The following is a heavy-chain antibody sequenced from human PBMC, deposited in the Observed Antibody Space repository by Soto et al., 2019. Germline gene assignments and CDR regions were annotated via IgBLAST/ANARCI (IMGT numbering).Heavy chain of an antibody. CDR3: ARELPPVDY. CDR2: ISAYNGNT. CDR1: GYTFSSYF. J-gene: IGHJ4*02. V-gene: IGHV1-18*01. Sequence: QVQLVQSGAEVKKPGASVKVSCKASGYTFSSYFISWVRQAPGQGLEWMGWISAYNGNTNYAQNLQGRVTMTTDTSTTTAEMELRSLRSDDTAVYYCARELPPVDYWGQGTLVTVSS.